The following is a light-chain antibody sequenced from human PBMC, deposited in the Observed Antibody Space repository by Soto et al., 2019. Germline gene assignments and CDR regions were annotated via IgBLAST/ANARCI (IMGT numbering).Light chain of an antibody. CDR2: SNN. V-gene: IGLV1-44*01. CDR3: AAWDDSLDGSVV. J-gene: IGLJ2*01. CDR1: SSNIGSNS. Sequence: QSVLTQPPSVSGTPGQRVTISCSGSSSNIGSNSANWYQQVPGTAPKLVIYSNNQRPSGVPGRFSGSKSGTSASLAISGLQSEDEAEYYCAAWDDSLDGSVVFGGGTKLTVL.